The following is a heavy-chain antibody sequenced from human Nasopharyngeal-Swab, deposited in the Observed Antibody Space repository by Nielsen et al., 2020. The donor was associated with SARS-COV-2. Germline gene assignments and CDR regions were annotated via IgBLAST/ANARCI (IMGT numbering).Heavy chain of an antibody. V-gene: IGHV3-9*01. CDR1: GFTFDDYA. Sequence: SLKISCAASGFTFDDYAMHWVRQAPGKGLEWVSGISWNSGSIGYADSVKGRFTIFRDNAKNSLYLQMNSLRAEDTALYYCAKLSGGYYDSSGLIYWGQGTLVTVSS. J-gene: IGHJ4*02. CDR2: ISWNSGSI. D-gene: IGHD3-22*01. CDR3: AKLSGGYYDSSGLIY.